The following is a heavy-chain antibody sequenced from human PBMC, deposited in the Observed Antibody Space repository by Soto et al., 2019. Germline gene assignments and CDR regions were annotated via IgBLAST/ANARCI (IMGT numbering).Heavy chain of an antibody. CDR3: ARGVDNGVDV. CDR2: MSTNSGAT. V-gene: IGHV1-8*01. CDR1: GYTFTSYD. D-gene: IGHD2-8*01. J-gene: IGHJ6*02. Sequence: QVQLVQSGAEVTKPGASVKVSCKASGYTFTSYDINWVRQATGQGLEWMGWMSTNSGATGYAQKFQGRVTMTRDTSISTVYMELSNLRSEDTAIYYCARGVDNGVDVWGQGSTVTVSS.